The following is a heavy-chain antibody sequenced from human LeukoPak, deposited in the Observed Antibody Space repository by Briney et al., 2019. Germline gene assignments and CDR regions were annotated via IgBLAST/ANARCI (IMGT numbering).Heavy chain of an antibody. CDR1: GFTFDDYA. J-gene: IGHJ4*02. CDR3: AKGSSRWLDYYFDY. CDR2: ISWNSGSI. Sequence: GGSLRLSCAASGFTFDDYAMHCVRQAPGKGLEWASGISWNSGSIGYADSVKGRFTISRDNAKNSLYLQMNSLRAEDMALYYCAKGSSRWLDYYFDYWGQGTLVTVSS. V-gene: IGHV3-9*03. D-gene: IGHD6-19*01.